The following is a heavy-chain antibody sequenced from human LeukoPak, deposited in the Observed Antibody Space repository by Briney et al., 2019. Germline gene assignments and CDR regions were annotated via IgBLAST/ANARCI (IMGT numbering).Heavy chain of an antibody. CDR3: ASFPVSGSLDAFDI. CDR2: IYRGSST. CDR1: GFTVSSNY. Sequence: GGSLRLSCAASGFTVSSNYVSWVRQAPGKGLEWVSTIYRGSSTYYADSVKGRFTISRDNSKNTVYLQINTLRVEDTAVYYCASFPVSGSLDAFDIWGQGTMVTVSS. V-gene: IGHV3-66*01. J-gene: IGHJ3*02. D-gene: IGHD1-26*01.